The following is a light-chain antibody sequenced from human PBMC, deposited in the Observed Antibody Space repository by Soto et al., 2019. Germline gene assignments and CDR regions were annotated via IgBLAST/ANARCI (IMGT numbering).Light chain of an antibody. CDR1: NIGSNS. V-gene: IGLV3-21*04. J-gene: IGLJ2*01. Sequence: SYELTQPPSVSVAPGKTARITCGGSNIGSNSVHWYQQKPGQAPVLVIYYDSDRPSGIPERFSGSNSGNTATLTISRVEAGDEADYYCQVWDSSSDHVVFGGGTKVTVL. CDR2: YDS. CDR3: QVWDSSSDHVV.